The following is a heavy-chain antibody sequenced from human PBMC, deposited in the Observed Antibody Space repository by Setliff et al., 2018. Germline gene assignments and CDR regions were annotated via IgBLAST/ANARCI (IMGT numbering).Heavy chain of an antibody. D-gene: IGHD5-12*01. Sequence: KASETLSLTCTVSGGSIINSYYWSWIRQPAGKGLEWIGRISTSGNTNYSPSLKSRVTVSLDTSKNQFSLKLTSMTAADTAVYYCARDQWVRSPPLYFSYSMDVWGQGTTVTVSS. CDR3: ARDQWVRSPPLYFSYSMDV. CDR2: ISTSGNT. V-gene: IGHV4-4*07. CDR1: GGSIINSYY. J-gene: IGHJ6*02.